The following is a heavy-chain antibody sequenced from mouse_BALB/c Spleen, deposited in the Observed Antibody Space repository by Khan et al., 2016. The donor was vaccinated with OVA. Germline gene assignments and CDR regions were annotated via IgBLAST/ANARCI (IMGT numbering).Heavy chain of an antibody. V-gene: IGHV5-6-4*01. CDR3: TRDRVMRARYFDY. CDR1: GFTFSTYT. CDR2: ISSGGSYT. Sequence: EVELVESGGGLVKPGGSLKLSCAASGFTFSTYTMSWVRQTPEKRLEWVATISSGGSYTFYPDSVKGRFTISRDNAMNTLNLQMSSLKSEDTAMYYCTRDRVMRARYFDYWGQGTTLTVSS. J-gene: IGHJ2*01. D-gene: IGHD2-1*01.